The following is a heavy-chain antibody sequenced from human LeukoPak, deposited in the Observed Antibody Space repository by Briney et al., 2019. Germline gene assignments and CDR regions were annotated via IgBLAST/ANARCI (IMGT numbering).Heavy chain of an antibody. V-gene: IGHV3-74*01. CDR1: GFTFSSYW. Sequence: GGSLRLSCAASGFTFSSYWMHWVRQAPGKGLVWVSRIKSDGSGTNYADSVKGRFTISRDNAKNTLYLQMNSLRAEDTAVYYCARPNYYGSGSYYDYWGQGTLVTVSS. D-gene: IGHD3-10*01. CDR2: IKSDGSGT. CDR3: ARPNYYGSGSYYDY. J-gene: IGHJ4*02.